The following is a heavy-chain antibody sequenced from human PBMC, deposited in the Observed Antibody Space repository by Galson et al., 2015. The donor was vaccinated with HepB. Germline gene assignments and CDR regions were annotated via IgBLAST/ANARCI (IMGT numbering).Heavy chain of an antibody. J-gene: IGHJ3*02. CDR2: ISGSGGST. CDR1: GFTFSSYA. D-gene: IGHD3-22*01. CDR3: AKPNPSGYYPGGGAFDI. V-gene: IGHV3-23*01. Sequence: SLRLSCAASGFTFSSYAMSWVRQAPGKGLEWVSAISGSGGSTYYADSVKGRFTISRDNSKNTLYLQMNSLRAEDTAVYYCAKPNPSGYYPGGGAFDIWGQGTMVTVSS.